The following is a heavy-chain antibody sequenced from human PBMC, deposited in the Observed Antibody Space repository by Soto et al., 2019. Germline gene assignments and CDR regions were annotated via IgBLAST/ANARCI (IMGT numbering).Heavy chain of an antibody. Sequence: EVQLLESGGGLVQPGGSLRLSCAASGFTFSSYAMSWVRQAPGKGLEWVSAISGSGGSTYYADSLKGRFTISRDNSKNTLYLQMNSPRAEETAVYYCAKDGLWFGELPYSDYWGQGTLFTVSS. V-gene: IGHV3-23*01. CDR3: AKDGLWFGELPYSDY. CDR1: GFTFSSYA. D-gene: IGHD3-10*01. CDR2: ISGSGGST. J-gene: IGHJ4*02.